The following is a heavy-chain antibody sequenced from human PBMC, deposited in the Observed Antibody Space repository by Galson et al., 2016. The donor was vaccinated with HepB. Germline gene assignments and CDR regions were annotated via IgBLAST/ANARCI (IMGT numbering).Heavy chain of an antibody. D-gene: IGHD1-26*01. CDR2: IPYGGRT. Sequence: SETLSLTCTVSGGSIISSPSSHYWGWFRQSPGKGLEWIGSIPYGGRTDYNPSLESRGTISLDASNNQFFLRLSSVTAADTATYYCARDQTGNGRYNWFGPWGRGILVTVSS. V-gene: IGHV4-39*07. CDR1: GGSIISSPSSHY. CDR3: ARDQTGNGRYNWFGP. J-gene: IGHJ5*02.